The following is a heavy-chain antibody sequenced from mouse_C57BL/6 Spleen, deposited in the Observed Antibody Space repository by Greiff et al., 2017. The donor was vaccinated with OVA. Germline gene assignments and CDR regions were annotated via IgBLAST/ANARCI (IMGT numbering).Heavy chain of an antibody. J-gene: IGHJ4*01. CDR1: GYTFTSYG. D-gene: IGHD4-1*01. CDR2: IYPRSGNT. CDR3: AKDWDDAMDY. V-gene: IGHV1-81*01. Sequence: VQLQQSGAELARPGASVKLSCKASGYTFTSYGISWVKQRPGQGLEWIGEIYPRSGNTYYNEKFKGKATLTADKSSSTAYMELRSLTSEDSAVYFCAKDWDDAMDYWGQGTSVTVSA.